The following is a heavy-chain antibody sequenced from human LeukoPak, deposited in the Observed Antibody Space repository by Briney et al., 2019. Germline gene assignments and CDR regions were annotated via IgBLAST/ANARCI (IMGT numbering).Heavy chain of an antibody. CDR2: IYYSGST. Sequence: SETLSLTCTVSGGSISSSSYYWGWIRQPPGKGLEWIGSIYYSGSTYYNPSLKSRVTISVDTSKNQFSLKLSSVTAADTAVYYCARDDLTTGSFDYWGQGTLVTVSS. CDR3: ARDDLTTGSFDY. J-gene: IGHJ4*02. D-gene: IGHD1-1*01. V-gene: IGHV4-39*07. CDR1: GGSISSSSYY.